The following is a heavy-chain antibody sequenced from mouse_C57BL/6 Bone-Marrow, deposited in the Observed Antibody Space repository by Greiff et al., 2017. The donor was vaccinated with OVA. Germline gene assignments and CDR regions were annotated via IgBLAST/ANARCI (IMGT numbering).Heavy chain of an antibody. CDR3: TTNWVDY. CDR1: GFNIKDDY. V-gene: IGHV14-4*01. D-gene: IGHD4-1*01. Sequence: QLQQSGAELVRPGASVKLSCTASGFNIKDDYMHWVKQRPEQGLEWIGWIDPENGDTEYASKFQGKATITADTSSNTAYLQLSSLTSEDTAVYYCTTNWVDYWGQGTTLTVSS. CDR2: IDPENGDT. J-gene: IGHJ2*01.